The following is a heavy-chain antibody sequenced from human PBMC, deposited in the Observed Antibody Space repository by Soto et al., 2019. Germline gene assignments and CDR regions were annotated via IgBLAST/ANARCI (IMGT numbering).Heavy chain of an antibody. CDR1: GFNFSSYC. D-gene: IGHD3-10*01. CDR3: ATVLLWFGEPYELDY. J-gene: IGHJ4*02. Sequence: PGGSLRLSCAASGFNFSSYCKNRVRQAPRKGVEWVSSISSSSSYIYYADSVKGRFTISRDNAKDSLYLQMNSLRAEDTAVYYCATVLLWFGEPYELDYWGQGTLVTVSS. V-gene: IGHV3-21*01. CDR2: ISSSSSYI.